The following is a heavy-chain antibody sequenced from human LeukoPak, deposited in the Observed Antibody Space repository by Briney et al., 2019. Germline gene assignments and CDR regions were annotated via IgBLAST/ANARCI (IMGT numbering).Heavy chain of an antibody. CDR1: GFKFSDYY. J-gene: IGHJ6*04. Sequence: GGSLRLSCEASGFKFSDYYMGWVRQAPGKGLEWISYINAGGGDRFYADSVKGRFTTSRDNGRTSLYLQMNSLRAEDTAVYYCAELGITMIGGVWGKGTTVTISS. CDR3: AELGITMIGGV. CDR2: INAGGGDR. V-gene: IGHV3-11*04. D-gene: IGHD3-10*02.